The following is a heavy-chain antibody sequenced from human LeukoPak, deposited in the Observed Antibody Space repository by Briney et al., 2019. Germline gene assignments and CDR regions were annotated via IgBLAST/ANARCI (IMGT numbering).Heavy chain of an antibody. Sequence: GGSLRLSCAASGFTFDDYDINWVRQAPGKGLEWVSHINWNGNTIGYADSVEGRFTISRDNSKNTLYLQMNSLRAEDTAVYYCAKGSTVVTPGGWYFDLWGRGTLVTVSS. CDR3: AKGSTVVTPGGWYFDL. J-gene: IGHJ2*01. V-gene: IGHV3-20*04. CDR2: INWNGNTI. D-gene: IGHD4-23*01. CDR1: GFTFDDYD.